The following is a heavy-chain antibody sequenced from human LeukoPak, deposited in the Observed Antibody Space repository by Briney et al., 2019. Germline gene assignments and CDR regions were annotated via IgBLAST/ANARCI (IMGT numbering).Heavy chain of an antibody. CDR1: GGSISSSSYY. Sequence: PSETLSLTCTVSGGSISSSSYYWGWIRQPPGKGLEWIGSIYYSGSTYYNPSLKSRVTISVDTSKNQSSLKLSSVTAADTAVYYCARRRYYGSGSYYNGRLDAFDIWGQGTMVTVSS. V-gene: IGHV4-39*01. J-gene: IGHJ3*02. CDR3: ARRRYYGSGSYYNGRLDAFDI. D-gene: IGHD3-10*01. CDR2: IYYSGST.